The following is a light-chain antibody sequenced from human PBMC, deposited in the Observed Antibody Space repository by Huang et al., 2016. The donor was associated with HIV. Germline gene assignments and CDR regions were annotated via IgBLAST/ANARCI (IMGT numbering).Light chain of an antibody. J-gene: IGKJ2*01. CDR3: QQYYKTPYT. V-gene: IGKV1-NL1*01. CDR1: QGITKS. Sequence: DIQMTQSPSSLSASVGDRVTITCRASQGITKSLVWYQQKPGKAPKLLLFATSRLERGVPSRFSGSGSGTDFTLTISSLQPEDFATYYCQQYYKTPYTFGQGTKLEIK. CDR2: ATS.